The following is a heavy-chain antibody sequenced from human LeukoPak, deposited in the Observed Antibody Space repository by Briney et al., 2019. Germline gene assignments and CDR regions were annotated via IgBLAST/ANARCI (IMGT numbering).Heavy chain of an antibody. CDR3: ARAPPRSMVRGVILDY. Sequence: PEGSLRLSCAASGFTFSDYYMSWIRQAPGKGLEWVSYISSSSSYTNYADSVKGRFTISRDNAKNSLYLQMNSLRAEDTAVYYCARAPPRSMVRGVILDYWGQGTLVTVSS. V-gene: IGHV3-11*03. CDR1: GFTFSDYY. J-gene: IGHJ4*02. D-gene: IGHD3-10*01. CDR2: ISSSSSYT.